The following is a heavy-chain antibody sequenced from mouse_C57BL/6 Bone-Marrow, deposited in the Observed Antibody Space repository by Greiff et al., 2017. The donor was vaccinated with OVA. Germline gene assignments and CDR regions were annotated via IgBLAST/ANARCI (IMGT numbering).Heavy chain of an antibody. D-gene: IGHD3-2*02. CDR3: ARRLSDSSGYDYFDY. CDR1: GIDFSRYW. CDR2: INPDSSTI. Sequence: EASGIDFSRYWMRWVRRAPGKGLEWIGAINPDSSTINYAPSLKDKFIISRDNAKNTLYLQMSKVRSEDTALYYCARRLSDSSGYDYFDYWGQGTTLTVSS. J-gene: IGHJ2*01. V-gene: IGHV4-1*01.